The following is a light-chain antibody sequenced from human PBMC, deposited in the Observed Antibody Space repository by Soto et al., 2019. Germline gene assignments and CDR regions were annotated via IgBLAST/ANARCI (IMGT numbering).Light chain of an antibody. CDR2: DNN. CDR3: GTWDSSLSAV. J-gene: IGLJ2*01. V-gene: IGLV1-51*01. Sequence: QSVLTQPPSVSAAPGQKVTISCSGSSPNIGNNYVSWYQQLPGTAPKLLIYDNNKRPSGIPDRFSGSKSGTSATLGITGLQTGDEADYYCGTWDSSLSAVFGGGTKVTVL. CDR1: SPNIGNNY.